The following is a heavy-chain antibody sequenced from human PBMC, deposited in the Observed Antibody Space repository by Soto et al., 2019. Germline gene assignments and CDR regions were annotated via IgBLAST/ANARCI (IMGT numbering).Heavy chain of an antibody. Sequence: PGGSLRLSCAASGFTFSSYDMHWVRQATGKGLEWVSAIGTAGDTYYPGSVKGRFTISRENAKNSLYLQMNSLRAGDTAVYYCARAVYGDYQNIIHYYYMDVWGKGTTVTVSS. V-gene: IGHV3-13*01. CDR3: ARAVYGDYQNIIHYYYMDV. CDR2: IGTAGDT. D-gene: IGHD4-17*01. J-gene: IGHJ6*03. CDR1: GFTFSSYD.